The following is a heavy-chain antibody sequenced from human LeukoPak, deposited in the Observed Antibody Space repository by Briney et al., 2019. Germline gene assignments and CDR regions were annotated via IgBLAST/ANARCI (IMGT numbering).Heavy chain of an antibody. CDR1: GGSFSGYY. V-gene: IGHV4-34*01. J-gene: IGHJ5*02. CDR3: ARASQGLWFRYWFDP. Sequence: PSETLSLTCAVYGGSFSGYYWSWIRQPPGKGLEWIWEINHSGSTNYNPSLKSRVTISVDTSKNQFSLKLSSVTAADTAVYYCARASQGLWFRYWFDPWGQGTLVTVSS. CDR2: INHSGST. D-gene: IGHD3-10*01.